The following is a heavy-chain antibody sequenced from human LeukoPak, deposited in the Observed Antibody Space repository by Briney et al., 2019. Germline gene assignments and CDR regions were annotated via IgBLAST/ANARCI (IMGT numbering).Heavy chain of an antibody. V-gene: IGHV4-61*02. CDR2: IYTSGST. J-gene: IGHJ5*02. CDR3: ARDWLMTTVTSSWFDP. Sequence: SETLSLTCTVSGGSISSGSYYWSWIRQPAGKGLEWIGRIYTSGSTNYNPSLKSRVTISVDTSKNQFSLKLSSVTAADTAVYYCARDWLMTTVTSSWFDPRGQGTLVTVSS. CDR1: GGSISSGSYY. D-gene: IGHD4-11*01.